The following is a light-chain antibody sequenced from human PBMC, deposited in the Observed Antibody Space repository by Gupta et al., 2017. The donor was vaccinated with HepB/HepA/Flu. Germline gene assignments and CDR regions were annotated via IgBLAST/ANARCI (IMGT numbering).Light chain of an antibody. J-gene: IGKJ4*01. Sequence: DIQXTQXPSSLSASVGDRVTITCQASQDISNYLNWYQQKPGKAPKLLIYDASNLETGVPSRFSGSGSGTDFTFTISSLQPEDIATYYCQQYDNLPLTFGGGTKVEIK. CDR1: QDISNY. CDR2: DAS. V-gene: IGKV1-33*01. CDR3: QQYDNLPLT.